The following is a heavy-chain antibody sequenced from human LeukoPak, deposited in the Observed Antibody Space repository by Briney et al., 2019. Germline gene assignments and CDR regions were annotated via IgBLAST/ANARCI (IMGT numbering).Heavy chain of an antibody. J-gene: IGHJ4*02. D-gene: IGHD2-15*01. CDR3: ARRMAATMWVFEY. Sequence: SSETLSLTCTVSGDSISGYYWSWIRQPPGKGLEWIGYIYYSGNTDYNPSLKSRVTISIDTSKKQFSLKLSSVTAADTAVYYCARRMAATMWVFEYWGQGTLVTVSS. CDR2: IYYSGNT. CDR1: GDSISGYY. V-gene: IGHV4-59*01.